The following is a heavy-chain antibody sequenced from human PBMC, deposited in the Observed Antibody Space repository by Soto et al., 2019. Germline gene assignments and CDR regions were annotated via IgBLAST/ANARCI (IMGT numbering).Heavy chain of an antibody. J-gene: IGHJ5*02. Sequence: ETLSLTCTASGSSISSYYWSWIRQPPGKGLEWIGYIYYSGSTNYNPSLKSRVTISVDTSKNQFSLKLSSVTAADTAVYYCARKLRGYGSGSWDWFDPWGQGTLVTVS. CDR2: IYYSGST. CDR3: ARKLRGYGSGSWDWFDP. D-gene: IGHD3-10*01. V-gene: IGHV4-59*01. CDR1: GSSISSYY.